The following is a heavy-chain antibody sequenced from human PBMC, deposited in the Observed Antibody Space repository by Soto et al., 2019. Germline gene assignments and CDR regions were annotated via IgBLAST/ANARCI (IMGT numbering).Heavy chain of an antibody. CDR3: ARRGSGSYYDY. J-gene: IGHJ4*02. D-gene: IGHD1-26*01. V-gene: IGHV3-23*01. CDR2: LSGSGDST. Sequence: EVQLLESGGGLVQPGGSLRLSCAASGFTFSSYAMRWVRQAPVKGLEWVSALSGSGDSTYYADSVTGRFTISRDNSKNTLYLQMNSLRAEDTAVYYCARRGSGSYYDYWGQGTLVTVSS. CDR1: GFTFSSYA.